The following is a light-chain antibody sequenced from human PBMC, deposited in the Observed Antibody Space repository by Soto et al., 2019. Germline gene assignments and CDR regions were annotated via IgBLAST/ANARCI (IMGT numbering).Light chain of an antibody. V-gene: IGKV1-39*01. CDR3: QQSYSTPPWT. Sequence: DIHMSQSPSSLSASVGDRVTITCRASQSIVTYLNWYRQKPGKAPKLLIYAASNLQSGVPSRFSGSGSGTDFTLTISSLQAEEFAAYFCQQSYSTPPWTFGQGTKVDI. J-gene: IGKJ1*01. CDR1: QSIVTY. CDR2: AAS.